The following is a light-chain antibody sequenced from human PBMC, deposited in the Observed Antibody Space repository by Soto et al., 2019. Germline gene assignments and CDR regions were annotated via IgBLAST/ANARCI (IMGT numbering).Light chain of an antibody. Sequence: VMTQSPATLSVSPGERATRSCGASQSVSTNLAWYQQKPGQAPRLLVYGAYNRATGVPARFSGSGSGTEFTLTICSLQSEDFTVYYYQQYNDWPLTFGGGTKVDIK. V-gene: IGKV3-15*01. CDR3: QQYNDWPLT. CDR2: GAY. J-gene: IGKJ4*01. CDR1: QSVSTN.